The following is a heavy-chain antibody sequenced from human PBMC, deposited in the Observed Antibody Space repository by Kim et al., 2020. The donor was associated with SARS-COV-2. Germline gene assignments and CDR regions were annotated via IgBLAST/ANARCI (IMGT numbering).Heavy chain of an antibody. J-gene: IGHJ4*02. Sequence: GGSLRLSCAASGFAVYRFAMNWVRQAPGKGLEWISAITNNNGKTYYQDSVKGRFTISRDESKNIVYLHMNSLRVEDTAVYYCAKDHPRPGWPTFGDWGQGTRVAVSA. CDR2: ITNNNGKT. CDR3: AKDHPRPGWPTFGD. D-gene: IGHD6-19*01. CDR1: GFAVYRFA. V-gene: IGHV3-23*01.